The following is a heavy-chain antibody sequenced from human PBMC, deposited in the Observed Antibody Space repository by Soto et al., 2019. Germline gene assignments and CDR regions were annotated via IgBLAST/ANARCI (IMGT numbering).Heavy chain of an antibody. Sequence: GGSLRLSCAASGFTFSSYAMSWVRQAPGKGLEWVSAISGSGGSTYYADSVKGRFTISRDNSKNTLYLQMNSLRAEDTAVYYCAKDPYRITIFGVVKDYWGQGTLVTVSS. CDR1: GFTFSSYA. CDR2: ISGSGGST. V-gene: IGHV3-23*01. CDR3: AKDPYRITIFGVVKDY. D-gene: IGHD3-3*01. J-gene: IGHJ4*02.